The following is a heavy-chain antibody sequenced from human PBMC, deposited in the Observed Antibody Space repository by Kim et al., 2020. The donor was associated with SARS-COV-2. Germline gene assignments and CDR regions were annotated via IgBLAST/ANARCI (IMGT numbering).Heavy chain of an antibody. V-gene: IGHV3-23*01. J-gene: IGHJ4*02. CDR3: AKDQIAVASFGDY. Sequence: ADSVTGRLTISGDNSKTTLYLQMNSLRAEDTAVYYCAKDQIAVASFGDYWGQGTLVTVSS. D-gene: IGHD6-19*01.